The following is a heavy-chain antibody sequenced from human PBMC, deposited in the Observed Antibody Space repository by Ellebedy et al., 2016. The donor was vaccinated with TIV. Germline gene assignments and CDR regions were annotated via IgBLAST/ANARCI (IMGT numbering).Heavy chain of an antibody. V-gene: IGHV1-3*02. J-gene: IGHJ6*02. CDR1: GYTFTSYC. CDR2: SNAGNGNT. Sequence: ASVKVSCXASGYTFTSYCISWVRQAPGQRLEWMGWSNAGNGNTKYSQEFQGRVTITRDTSASTAYMELSSLRSEDMAVYYCARPSLGGDYVWGSAGMDVWGQGTTVTVSS. CDR3: ARPSLGGDYVWGSAGMDV. D-gene: IGHD3-16*01.